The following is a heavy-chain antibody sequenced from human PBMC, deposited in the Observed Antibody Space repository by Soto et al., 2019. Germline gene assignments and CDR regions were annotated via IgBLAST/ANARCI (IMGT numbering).Heavy chain of an antibody. CDR3: ARETSDYDFWSGYYVYYDGMDV. D-gene: IGHD3-3*01. Sequence: GGSLRLSCAASGFTFSSYAMHWVRQAPGKGLEWVAVISYDGSNKYYADSVKGRFTISRDNSKNTLYLQMNSLRAEDTAVYYCARETSDYDFWSGYYVYYDGMDVWGQGTRVTVSS. V-gene: IGHV3-30-3*01. CDR2: ISYDGSNK. J-gene: IGHJ6*02. CDR1: GFTFSSYA.